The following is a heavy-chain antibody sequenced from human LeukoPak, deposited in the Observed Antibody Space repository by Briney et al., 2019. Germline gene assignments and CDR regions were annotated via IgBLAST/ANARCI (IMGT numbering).Heavy chain of an antibody. J-gene: IGHJ6*02. CDR1: GFTVSSNY. CDR3: AREAREAFCGMDV. D-gene: IGHD1-26*01. V-gene: IGHV3-66*01. Sequence: GGSLRLSCAASGFTVSSNYMSWVRQAPGKGLEWVSVIYSGGSTYYADSVKGRFTISRDNSKNTLYLQMNSLRAEDTAVYYCAREAREAFCGMDVWGQGTTVTVSS. CDR2: IYSGGST.